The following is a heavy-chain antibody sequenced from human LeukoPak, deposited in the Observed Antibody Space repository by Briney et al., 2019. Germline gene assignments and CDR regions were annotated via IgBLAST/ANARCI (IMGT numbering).Heavy chain of an antibody. Sequence: PSETLSLTCTVSGGSISSYYWSWIRQPPGKGLEWIGYIYYSGSTNYNPSLKSRVTMSIDTSKNQFSLKLNSVTAADTAVYYCATYYDISGYRFDYWGQGTLVTVSS. CDR2: IYYSGST. J-gene: IGHJ4*02. V-gene: IGHV4-59*12. D-gene: IGHD3-22*01. CDR3: ATYYDISGYRFDY. CDR1: GGSISSYY.